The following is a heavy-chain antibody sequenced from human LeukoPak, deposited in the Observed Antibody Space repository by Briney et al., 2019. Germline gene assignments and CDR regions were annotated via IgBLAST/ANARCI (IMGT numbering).Heavy chain of an antibody. V-gene: IGHV3-7*03. Sequence: GGSLRLSCAASGFTFSSYWMSWVRQAPGKGLEWVANIKQDGSEKYYVDSVKGRFTISRDNAKNTLYLQMSSLRAEDTAVYYCAKDERNWNYNLASQTYDWGQGTLVTVSS. J-gene: IGHJ4*02. CDR1: GFTFSSYW. D-gene: IGHD1-7*01. CDR3: AKDERNWNYNLASQTYD. CDR2: IKQDGSEK.